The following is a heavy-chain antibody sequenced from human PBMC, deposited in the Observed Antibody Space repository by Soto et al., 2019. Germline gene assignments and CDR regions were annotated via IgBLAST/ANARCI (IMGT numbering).Heavy chain of an antibody. CDR1: GGSIRNYY. CDR2: IYFSGST. J-gene: IGHJ3*02. V-gene: IGHV4-59*08. D-gene: IGHD6-13*01. CDR3: ARLKPGTATTVGGFDI. Sequence: QVRLQESGPGLVKPSETLSLTCTVSGGSIRNYYWSWIRQPQGKGLEWIGYIYFSGSTNYSPSLKSRVTISVDTSKSHFSLTLSSVTAADTAGYYGARLKPGTATTVGGFDIWGQGTMVTVSS.